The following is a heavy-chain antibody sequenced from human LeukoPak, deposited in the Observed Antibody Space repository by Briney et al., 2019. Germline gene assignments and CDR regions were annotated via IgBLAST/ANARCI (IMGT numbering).Heavy chain of an antibody. CDR1: GYTFTSYA. Sequence: ASVKVSCKASGYTFTSYAMHWVRQAPGQRLEWMGWINAGNGNTKYSQKFQGRVTITRDTSTSTAYMELRSLRSDDTAVYYCARLDITMVRGVIITSDFDYWGQGTLVTVSS. D-gene: IGHD3-10*01. J-gene: IGHJ4*02. V-gene: IGHV1-3*01. CDR3: ARLDITMVRGVIITSDFDY. CDR2: INAGNGNT.